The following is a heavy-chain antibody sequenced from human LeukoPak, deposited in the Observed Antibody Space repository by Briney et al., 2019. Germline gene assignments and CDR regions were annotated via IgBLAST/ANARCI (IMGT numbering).Heavy chain of an antibody. Sequence: VASVKVSCKASGYTFTSYGISWVRQAPGQGLEWMGGIIPIFGTANYAQKFQGRVTITADESTSTAYMELSSLRSEDTAVYYCARVGTYSGSYYDLDYWGQGTLVTVSS. CDR2: IIPIFGTA. V-gene: IGHV1-69*13. J-gene: IGHJ4*02. CDR3: ARVGTYSGSYYDLDY. CDR1: GYTFTSYG. D-gene: IGHD1-26*01.